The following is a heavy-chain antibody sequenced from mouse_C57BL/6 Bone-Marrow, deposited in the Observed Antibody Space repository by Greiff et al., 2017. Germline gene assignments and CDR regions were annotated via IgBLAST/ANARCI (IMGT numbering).Heavy chain of an antibody. V-gene: IGHV1-55*01. D-gene: IGHD1-1*01. J-gene: IGHJ3*01. Sequence: QVQLQQPGAELVKPGASVKMSCKASGYTFTSYWITWVKQRPGQGLEWIGDIYPGSGSTNYNEKFKSKATLTVDTSSSTAYMQLSSLTSEDSAVYYCARGANYYGSSYAAYWGQGTLVTVSA. CDR2: IYPGSGST. CDR3: ARGANYYGSSYAAY. CDR1: GYTFTSYW.